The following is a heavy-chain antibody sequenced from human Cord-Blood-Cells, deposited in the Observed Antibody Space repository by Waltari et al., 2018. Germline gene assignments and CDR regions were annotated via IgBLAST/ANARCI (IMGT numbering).Heavy chain of an antibody. V-gene: IGHV4-39*01. CDR3: ARLSELGRRPYYFDY. J-gene: IGHJ4*02. CDR2: IYYSGST. CDR1: GGSISSSSYY. D-gene: IGHD1-1*01. Sequence: QLQLQESGPGLVKPSETLSLTCTVSGGSISSSSYYWGWIRQPPGKGLEWIGSIYYSGSTYYTPSLKSRVTISVDTSKNQFSLKLSSVTAADTAVYYCARLSELGRRPYYFDYWGQGTLVTVSS.